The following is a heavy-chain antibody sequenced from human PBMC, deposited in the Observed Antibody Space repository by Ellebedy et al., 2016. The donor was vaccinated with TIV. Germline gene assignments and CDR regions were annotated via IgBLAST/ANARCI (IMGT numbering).Heavy chain of an antibody. CDR3: ARDREGWETDAFDI. CDR2: LSDSGGST. CDR1: GFTFSSYA. J-gene: IGHJ3*02. Sequence: GGSLRLXXAASGFTFSSYAMTWVRQAPGKGLEWVSSLSDSGGSTYYADSVKGRFTISRDNSKNTVYLHMNSLRAEDTAVYFCARDREGWETDAFDIWGQGTTVTVSS. V-gene: IGHV3-23*01. D-gene: IGHD1-26*01.